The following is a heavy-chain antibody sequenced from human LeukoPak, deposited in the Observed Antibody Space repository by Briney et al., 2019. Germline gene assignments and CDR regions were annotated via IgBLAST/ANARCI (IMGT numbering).Heavy chain of an antibody. D-gene: IGHD3-22*01. CDR1: GGSISSGGYY. V-gene: IGHV4-31*03. Sequence: SQTLSLTCTVSGGSISSGGYYWSWIRQHPGKGLEWIGYIYYSGSTYYNPSLKSRVTISVDTSKNQFSLKLSSVTAADTAVYYCARAGYTTYDPSDHFDYWGQGTLVTVSS. J-gene: IGHJ4*02. CDR3: ARAGYTTYDPSDHFDY. CDR2: IYYSGST.